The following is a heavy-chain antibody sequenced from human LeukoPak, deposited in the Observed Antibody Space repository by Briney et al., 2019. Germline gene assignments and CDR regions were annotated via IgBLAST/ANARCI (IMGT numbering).Heavy chain of an antibody. J-gene: IGHJ4*02. V-gene: IGHV3-30-3*01. D-gene: IGHD3-16*01. CDR3: ARTFTWGNYYFDS. Sequence: GGSLRLSCAASGFTFSSYAMHWARQAPGKGLEWVAVISYDGSNKYYADSVKGRFTISRDNAKNTLYLQMNSLRVEDTAVYYCARTFTWGNYYFDSWGQGTLVTVSS. CDR2: ISYDGSNK. CDR1: GFTFSSYA.